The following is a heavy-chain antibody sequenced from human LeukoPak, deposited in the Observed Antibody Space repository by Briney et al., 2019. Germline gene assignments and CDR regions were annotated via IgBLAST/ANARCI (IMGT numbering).Heavy chain of an antibody. J-gene: IGHJ5*02. V-gene: IGHV1-69*04. CDR3: ARSTTVEYNWFDP. D-gene: IGHD4-17*01. CDR1: GGTFSSYA. CDR2: IIPIPGIA. Sequence: SVKVSCKASGGTFSSYAISWVRQAPGQGLEWMGRIIPIPGIANYAQKFQGRVTITADKSTSTAYMELSSLRSEDTAVYYCARSTTVEYNWFDPWGQGTLVTVSS.